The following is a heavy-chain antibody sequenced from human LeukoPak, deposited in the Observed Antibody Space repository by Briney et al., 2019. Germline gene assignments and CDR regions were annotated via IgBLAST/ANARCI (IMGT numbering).Heavy chain of an antibody. CDR1: GYTLTELS. D-gene: IGHD1-26*01. V-gene: IGHV1-24*01. CDR2: FDPEDGET. J-gene: IGHJ3*02. Sequence: GASVKVSCKVSGYTLTELSMHWVRQAPGKGLEWMGGFDPEDGETIYAQKFQGRVTMTEDTSTDTAYMELSSLRSEDTAVYYCARDGWELPTHDAFDIWGQGTMVTVSS. CDR3: ARDGWELPTHDAFDI.